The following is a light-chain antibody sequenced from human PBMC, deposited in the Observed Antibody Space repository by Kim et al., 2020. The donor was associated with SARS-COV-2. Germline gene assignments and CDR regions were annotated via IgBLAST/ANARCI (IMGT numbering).Light chain of an antibody. CDR2: GSS. Sequence: PGQRVTFSCTGSTSNIGAGHDVHWYQHLPGTAPKVLIYGSSNRPSGVPDRFSGSKSGTSASLAITGLQAEDEGDYYCQSYDSGRWVFGGGTKVTVL. J-gene: IGLJ3*02. CDR3: QSYDSGRWV. CDR1: TSNIGAGHD. V-gene: IGLV1-40*01.